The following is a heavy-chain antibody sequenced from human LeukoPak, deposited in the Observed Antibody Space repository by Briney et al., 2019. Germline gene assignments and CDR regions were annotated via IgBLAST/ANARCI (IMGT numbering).Heavy chain of an antibody. CDR2: IYTSGGT. CDR3: ARFPRGGPYNSGWFFDY. CDR1: GGSISGYY. D-gene: IGHD6-19*01. V-gene: IGHV4-4*07. Sequence: SETLSLTCTVSGGSISGYYWSWIRQPAGKELEWIGRIYTSGGTNYNPSLKSRVTISIDTSKNQFSLKLSSVTAADTAVYYCARFPRGGPYNSGWFFDYWGQGTLVTVSS. J-gene: IGHJ4*02.